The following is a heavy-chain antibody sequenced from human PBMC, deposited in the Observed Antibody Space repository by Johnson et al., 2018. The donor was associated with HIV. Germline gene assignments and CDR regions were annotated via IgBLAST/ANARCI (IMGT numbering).Heavy chain of an antibody. CDR3: ARMGGHHGFDI. V-gene: IGHV3-30-3*01. D-gene: IGHD3-16*01. CDR1: GFTFSSYT. CDR2: ISYDGSNK. J-gene: IGHJ3*02. Sequence: QMLLVESGGGVVQPGRSLRLSCAASGFTFSSYTMHWVRQAPGKGLEWVEVISYDGSNKYYGDSVKGRFTISRDNSKNTLFLQMNSLRPEDTALYYCARMGGHHGFDIWGQGTMVTVSS.